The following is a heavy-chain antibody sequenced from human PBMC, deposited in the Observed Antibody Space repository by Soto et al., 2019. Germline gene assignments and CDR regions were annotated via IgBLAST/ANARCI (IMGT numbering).Heavy chain of an antibody. J-gene: IGHJ4*02. CDR2: IIPIFGTA. Sequence: QVQLVQSGAEVKKPGSSVKVSCKASGGTFSSYAISWVRQAPGQGLEWMGGIIPIFGTANYAKKFQGRVKITADDSTSKAYMELSSMRSEDTAVYYCARPEGEYVWGSYRYSNYFDYWGQVTLVTVSS. V-gene: IGHV1-69*01. D-gene: IGHD3-16*02. CDR1: GGTFSSYA. CDR3: ARPEGEYVWGSYRYSNYFDY.